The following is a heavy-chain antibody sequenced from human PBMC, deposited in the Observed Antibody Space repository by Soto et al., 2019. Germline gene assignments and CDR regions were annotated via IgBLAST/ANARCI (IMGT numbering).Heavy chain of an antibody. CDR1: GFTVSSNY. Sequence: GGSLRLSCAASGFTVSSNYMSWARQAPGKGLEWVSVIYSGGSTYYADSVKGRFTISRDNSKNTLYLQMNSLRAEDTAVYYCARVQMYSSSWYGPYYFDYWGQGTLVTVSS. V-gene: IGHV3-66*01. CDR3: ARVQMYSSSWYGPYYFDY. J-gene: IGHJ4*02. D-gene: IGHD6-13*01. CDR2: IYSGGST.